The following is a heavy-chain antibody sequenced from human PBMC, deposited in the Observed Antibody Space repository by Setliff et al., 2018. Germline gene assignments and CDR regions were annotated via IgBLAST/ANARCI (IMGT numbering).Heavy chain of an antibody. CDR2: IYYSGST. CDR1: GGSISSYY. CDR3: ARWVPENWFDP. V-gene: IGHV4-59*01. Sequence: SETLSLTCTVSGGSISSYYWSWIRQPPGKGLEWIGYIYYSGSTNYNPSLKGRVTISVDTSKNQFSLKLSSVTAADTAVYYCARWVPENWFDPWGHGTLVTVSS. J-gene: IGHJ5*02.